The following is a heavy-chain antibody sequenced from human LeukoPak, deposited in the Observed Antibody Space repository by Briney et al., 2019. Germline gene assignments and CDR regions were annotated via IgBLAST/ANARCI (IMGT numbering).Heavy chain of an antibody. CDR2: ISGSGGST. CDR1: GGSFSGYY. V-gene: IGHV3-23*01. CDR3: AKGQLDLDY. J-gene: IGHJ4*02. Sequence: ETLFLTCAVYGGSFSGYYWSWIRQPPGKGLEWVSAISGSGGSTYYADSVKGRFTISRDNSKNTLYLQMNSLRAEDTAVYYCAKGQLDLDYWGQGTLVTVSS. D-gene: IGHD6-13*01.